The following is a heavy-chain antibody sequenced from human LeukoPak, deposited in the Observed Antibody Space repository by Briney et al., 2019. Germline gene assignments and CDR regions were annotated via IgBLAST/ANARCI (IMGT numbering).Heavy chain of an antibody. Sequence: GGSLRLSCATSGFTFSSHSMNWVRQAPGKGLEWVAVIWYDGSNKYYADSVKGRFTISRDNSKNTLYLQMNSLRAEDTAVYYCARDLYSGSYFDYWGQGILVTVSS. J-gene: IGHJ4*02. D-gene: IGHD1-26*01. CDR3: ARDLYSGSYFDY. V-gene: IGHV3-33*08. CDR2: IWYDGSNK. CDR1: GFTFSSHS.